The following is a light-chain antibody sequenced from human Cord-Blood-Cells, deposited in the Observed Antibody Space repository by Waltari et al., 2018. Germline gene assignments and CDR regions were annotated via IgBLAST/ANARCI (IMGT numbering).Light chain of an antibody. V-gene: IGKV3-11*01. Sequence: EVELTQSPATLSLSPGETASLSCRASQGVGSYLVWYQHKPGQAPRLLISDASNRATGIPARFSGSGSGTDFTLTISNLEPEDFAVYYCQQYSNWPITFGGGAKVEMK. CDR2: DAS. J-gene: IGKJ4*01. CDR1: QGVGSY. CDR3: QQYSNWPIT.